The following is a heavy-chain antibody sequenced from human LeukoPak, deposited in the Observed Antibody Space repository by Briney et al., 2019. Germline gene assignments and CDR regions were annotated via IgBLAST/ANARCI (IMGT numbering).Heavy chain of an antibody. J-gene: IGHJ4*02. Sequence: VASVTVSCKASGGTFSSYAISWVRQAPGQGLEWMGRIIPIFGTANHAQKFQGRVTITTDESTSTAYMELSSLRSEDTAVYYCARGGDGYDYWGQGTLVTGSS. V-gene: IGHV1-69*05. CDR1: GGTFSSYA. CDR2: IIPIFGTA. D-gene: IGHD5-24*01. CDR3: ARGGDGYDY.